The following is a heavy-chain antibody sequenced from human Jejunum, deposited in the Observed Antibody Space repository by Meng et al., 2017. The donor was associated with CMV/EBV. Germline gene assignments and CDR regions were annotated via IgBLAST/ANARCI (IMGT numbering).Heavy chain of an antibody. CDR1: GFKVGYNY. J-gene: IGHJ4*02. V-gene: IGHV3-53*01. D-gene: IGHD3-10*01. CDR2: IHSAGTT. CDR3: AREGTGGSGYQLNY. Sequence: VQLVGAGGGLIPPGGSLRLSCAASGFKVGYNYMSWVRQAPGKGLEYVAFIHSAGTTYYADFVKGRFTISRDESKNTLYLQLNSLRADDTGVYYCAREGTGGSGYQLNYWGQGTLVTVSS.